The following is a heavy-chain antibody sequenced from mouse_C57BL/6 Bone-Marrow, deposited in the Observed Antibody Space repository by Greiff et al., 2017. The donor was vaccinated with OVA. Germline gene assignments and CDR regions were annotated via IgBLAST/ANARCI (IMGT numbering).Heavy chain of an antibody. Sequence: ESGAELVRPGASVTLSCKASGYTFTDYEMHWVKQTPVHGLEWIGAIDPETGGTAYNQKFKGKAILTADKSSSTAYMELRSLTSEDSAVYYCTRYYYGNYVGNYYAMDYWGQGTSVTVSS. J-gene: IGHJ4*01. CDR2: IDPETGGT. CDR1: GYTFTDYE. V-gene: IGHV1-15*01. CDR3: TRYYYGNYVGNYYAMDY. D-gene: IGHD2-1*01.